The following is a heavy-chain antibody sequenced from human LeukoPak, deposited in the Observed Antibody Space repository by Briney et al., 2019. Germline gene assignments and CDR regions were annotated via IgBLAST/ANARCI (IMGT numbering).Heavy chain of an antibody. Sequence: PGGSLRLSCVVSGITLSNYGMSWVRQAPGKGLEWVSGISERGGSTNYADSVKGRFIISRDTSKNTVYLQMNRLSAEDTALYYCARDTVPLGAPGGNGDFFDCWGQGTLVTVSS. CDR2: ISERGGST. J-gene: IGHJ4*02. V-gene: IGHV3-23*01. CDR3: ARDTVPLGAPGGNGDFFDC. D-gene: IGHD3-16*01. CDR1: GITLSNYG.